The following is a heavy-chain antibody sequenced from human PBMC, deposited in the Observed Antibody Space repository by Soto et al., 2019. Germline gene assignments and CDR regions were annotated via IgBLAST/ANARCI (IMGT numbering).Heavy chain of an antibody. V-gene: IGHV4-61*01. CDR1: GGSVSSGSYY. D-gene: IGHD6-19*01. Sequence: LSLTCTVSGGSVSSGSYYWSWIRQPPGKGLEWIGYIYYSGSTNYNPSLKSRVTISVDTSKNQFSLKLSSVTAADTAVYYCARDRVAVAGNWFDPWGQGTLVTAPQ. CDR3: ARDRVAVAGNWFDP. CDR2: IYYSGST. J-gene: IGHJ5*02.